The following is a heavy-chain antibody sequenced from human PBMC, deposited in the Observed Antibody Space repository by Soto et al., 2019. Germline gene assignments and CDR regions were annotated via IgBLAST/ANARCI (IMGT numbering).Heavy chain of an antibody. Sequence: FTVSSNYMSWVRQAPGKGLEWVSVIYSGGSTYYADSVKGRFTISRDNSKNTLYLQMNSLRAEDTAVYYCARAKSMVRGVIGMAFDIWGQGTMVTVSS. CDR1: FTVSSNY. V-gene: IGHV3-53*01. J-gene: IGHJ3*02. CDR2: IYSGGST. D-gene: IGHD3-10*01. CDR3: ARAKSMVRGVIGMAFDI.